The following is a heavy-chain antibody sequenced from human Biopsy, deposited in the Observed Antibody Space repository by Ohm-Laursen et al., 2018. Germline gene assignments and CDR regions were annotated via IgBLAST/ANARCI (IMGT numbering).Heavy chain of an antibody. CDR3: AAPFQYYDSWGGYPPFDH. D-gene: IGHD3-3*01. V-gene: IGHV1-69*10. CDR1: GGTFSNYA. J-gene: IGHJ4*02. CDR2: IIAVSGLV. Sequence: GASVKASCNASGGTFSNYAISWVRQAPGEGLEWMGGIIAVSGLVNYAPKFQGRVSITADKSTTTAYMELSNLKSEDTAVYYCAAPFQYYDSWGGYPPFDHWGQGTLVTVSS.